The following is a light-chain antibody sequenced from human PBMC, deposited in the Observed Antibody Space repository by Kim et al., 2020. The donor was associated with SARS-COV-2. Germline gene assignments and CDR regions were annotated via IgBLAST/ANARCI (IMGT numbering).Light chain of an antibody. Sequence: EIVMTQSPATLSVSPGERATLSCRASQSVSSILAWYQQKPGQAPRLLIYGASTRATGIPGRFSGSGSGTEFTLTISSLQSEDFAVYYCQQYRHWALTFGGGTKVDIK. V-gene: IGKV3-15*01. J-gene: IGKJ4*01. CDR1: QSVSSI. CDR2: GAS. CDR3: QQYRHWALT.